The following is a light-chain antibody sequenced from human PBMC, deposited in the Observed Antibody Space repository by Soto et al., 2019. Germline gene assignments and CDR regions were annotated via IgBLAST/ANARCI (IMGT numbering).Light chain of an antibody. Sequence: EIVLTPSPGTPSLSPGERATPSCRASQSVSNNYLAWYQQKPGQAPRLLIYDASNRATGIPARFSGSGSGTDFTLTISSLEPEDFAVYYCQQRSNWPVTFGPGTKVDIK. V-gene: IGKV3-11*01. CDR2: DAS. CDR1: QSVSNNY. CDR3: QQRSNWPVT. J-gene: IGKJ3*01.